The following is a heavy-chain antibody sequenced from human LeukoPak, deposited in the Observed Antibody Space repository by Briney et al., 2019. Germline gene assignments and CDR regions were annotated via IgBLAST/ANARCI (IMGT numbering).Heavy chain of an antibody. V-gene: IGHV4-4*07. CDR3: ARLHDYGDYVGDY. CDR2: IYTSGST. D-gene: IGHD4-17*01. CDR1: GGSMSSYY. Sequence: PSETLSLTCTVSGGSMSSYYWSWIRQPAGKGLEWIGRIYTSGSTNYNPSLKSRVTISVDKSKNQFSLKLSSVTAADTAAYYCARLHDYGDYVGDYWGQGTLVTVSP. J-gene: IGHJ4*02.